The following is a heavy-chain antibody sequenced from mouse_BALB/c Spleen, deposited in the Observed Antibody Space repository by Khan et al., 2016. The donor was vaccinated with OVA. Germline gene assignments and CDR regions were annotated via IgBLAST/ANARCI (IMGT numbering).Heavy chain of an antibody. V-gene: IGHV9-3-1*01. CDR3: ARPPFFSYAMDN. Sequence: QIQLVQSGPELKKPGETVKISCKASGHTFTNFGMNWVKQAPGKGLKWMGWINTYTGEPTYADDFNGRFAFSMEASDSTAYLQINNRTNEDTATYFCARPPFFSYAMDNRGHGPSVTVSS. CDR1: GHTFTNFG. CDR2: INTYTGEP. J-gene: IGHJ4*01.